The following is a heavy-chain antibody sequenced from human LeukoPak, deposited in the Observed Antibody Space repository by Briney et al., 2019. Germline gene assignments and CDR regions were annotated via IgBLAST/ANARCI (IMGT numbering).Heavy chain of an antibody. D-gene: IGHD4-23*01. CDR2: IFYSGST. Sequence: SETLSLTCTVSGGSISSGGYNWSWLRQHPGKGVEWVGFIFYSGSTYYNPSLKSRVTMSAYTSKNTFSLKLSPVTAADTAVYYCARDRRGGNFFDYWGQGTLVSVSS. J-gene: IGHJ4*02. CDR3: ARDRRGGNFFDY. CDR1: GGSISSGGYN. V-gene: IGHV4-31*03.